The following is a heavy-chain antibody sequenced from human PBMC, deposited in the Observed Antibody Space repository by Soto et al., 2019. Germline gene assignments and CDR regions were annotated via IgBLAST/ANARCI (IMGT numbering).Heavy chain of an antibody. D-gene: IGHD1-1*01. V-gene: IGHV3-74*01. CDR3: TRGPRSTSTGTGAF. CDR1: GFTFSMYW. Sequence: SLRLSCAASGFTFSMYWMHWVRQVPGKGPEWVSRINNDGISTNYADSVKGRFTISRDNAKNTLYLQMNALRVEDTAVYYCTRGPRSTSTGTGAFWGQGTLVTVS. J-gene: IGHJ4*02. CDR2: INNDGIST.